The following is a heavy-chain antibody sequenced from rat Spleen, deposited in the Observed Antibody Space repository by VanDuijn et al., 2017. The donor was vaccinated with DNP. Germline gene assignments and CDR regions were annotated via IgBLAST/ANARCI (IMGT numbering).Heavy chain of an antibody. D-gene: IGHD5-1*01. Sequence: EVQLVESGGDLVQPGRSLKLSCVASGFTLNNDWMTWIRQVPGMGLEWVASITSSGGNTFYPDSVKGRFTISRDDARNTLYLQMNSLRSGDTATYYCARVMTTGAMDTWGQGTSVTVSS. CDR2: ITSSGGNT. V-gene: IGHV5-31*01. CDR1: GFTLNNDW. CDR3: ARVMTTGAMDT. J-gene: IGHJ4*01.